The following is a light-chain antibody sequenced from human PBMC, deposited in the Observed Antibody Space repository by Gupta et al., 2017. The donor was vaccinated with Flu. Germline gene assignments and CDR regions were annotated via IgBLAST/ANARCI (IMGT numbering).Light chain of an antibody. J-gene: IGLJ2*01. CDR2: DVS. CDR3: IAETTRNYL. CDR1: SSDVGGYNY. V-gene: IGLV2-14*01. Sequence: QSALTQPASVSGSPGQSITISCTGTSSDVGGYNYVSWYQQHPGKAPKLMFYDVSSRPAEASNRFSASKSGNTASLTISARQAEAADDYYCIAETTRNYLFGGGTKLTVL.